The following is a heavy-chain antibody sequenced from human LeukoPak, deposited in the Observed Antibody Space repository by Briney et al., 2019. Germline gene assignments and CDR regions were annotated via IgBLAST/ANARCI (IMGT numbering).Heavy chain of an antibody. V-gene: IGHV3-7*01. CDR1: GFKFSSFW. D-gene: IGHD3-10*01. CDR3: VRDHTLVRQGNFDY. J-gene: IGHJ4*02. CDR2: IKQDGSEK. Sequence: PGGSLRLSCEASGFKFSSFWMSWVRQTPQKGLEWVANIKQDGSEKHYLDSVEGRFSISRDNAEKSISLEMNSLRVDDTAVYYCVRDHTLVRQGNFDYWGQGILVTVSS.